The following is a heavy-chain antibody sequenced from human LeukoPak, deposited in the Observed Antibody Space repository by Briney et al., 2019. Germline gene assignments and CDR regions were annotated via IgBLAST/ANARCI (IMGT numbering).Heavy chain of an antibody. CDR1: GGSINSGTYY. D-gene: IGHD1-14*01. CDR3: ASDHKSITMRKGQYFDY. CDR2: MYHDGRT. V-gene: IGHV4-39*01. J-gene: IGHJ4*02. Sequence: PSETLSLTCTVSGGSINSGTYYWGWIRQPPGKGLGWIASMYHDGRTSYNPSLESRVTISIDTSTNQFSLKLSSVTAADTAVYYCASDHKSITMRKGQYFDYWGQGGLVTVSS.